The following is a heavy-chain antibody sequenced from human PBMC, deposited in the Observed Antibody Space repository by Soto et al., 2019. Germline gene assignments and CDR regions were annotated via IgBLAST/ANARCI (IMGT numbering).Heavy chain of an antibody. V-gene: IGHV1-18*04. CDR2: ISAYNGNT. CDR1: GYTFTSYG. D-gene: IGHD1-26*01. J-gene: IGHJ4*02. CDR3: ARDSPDILTYLRAIPRFDY. Sequence: QVQLVQSGAEVKKPGASVKVSCKASGYTFTSYGISWVRQAPGQRLEWMGGISAYNGNTNYAQKLQGRVTMTTDTSTSTAYMELRSLRSDDTAVYYCARDSPDILTYLRAIPRFDYWGQGTLVTVSS.